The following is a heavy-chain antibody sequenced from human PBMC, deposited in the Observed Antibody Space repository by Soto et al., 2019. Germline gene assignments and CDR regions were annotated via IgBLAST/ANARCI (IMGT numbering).Heavy chain of an antibody. CDR2: TYPFDSDT. J-gene: IGHJ4*01. CDR1: GYTFTYYW. D-gene: IGHD3-16*01. Sequence: PGESLKISCEGSGYTFTYYWIGWVRQMPGKGLEWMGVTYPFDSDTRYSPSFQGRVTISAVQSTNTAYLELSRLQASDTAIYYCGRHYGGSTPGIDYCGHGTLVTVSP. V-gene: IGHV5-51*01. CDR3: GRHYGGSTPGIDY.